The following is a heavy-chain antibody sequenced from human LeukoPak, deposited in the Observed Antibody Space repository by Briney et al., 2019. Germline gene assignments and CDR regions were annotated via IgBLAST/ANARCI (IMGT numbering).Heavy chain of an antibody. D-gene: IGHD3-22*01. Sequence: ASVKVSCKASGYTFTSYAMHWVRQAPGQRLEWMGWINAGNGNTKYSQKFQGRVTITRDTSASTAYMELSSLRSEDTAVYYCAKPITMIVVVALFDYWGQGTLVTVSS. CDR1: GYTFTSYA. V-gene: IGHV1-3*01. CDR2: INAGNGNT. CDR3: AKPITMIVVVALFDY. J-gene: IGHJ4*02.